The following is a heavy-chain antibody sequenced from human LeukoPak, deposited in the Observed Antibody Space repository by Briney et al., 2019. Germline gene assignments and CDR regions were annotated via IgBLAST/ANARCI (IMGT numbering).Heavy chain of an antibody. CDR2: IYPGDSDT. CDR3: ARHLLEMTSPPRSDAFDI. Sequence: GESLKISCKGSGYSFNNWWIGWVRQIHGKGLEWMGIIYPGDSDTRYSPSFQGHVTISADKSNSTAYLQWSSLKASDTAMYYCARHLLEMTSPPRSDAFDIWGQGTMVTVSS. CDR1: GYSFNNWW. J-gene: IGHJ3*02. D-gene: IGHD5-24*01. V-gene: IGHV5-51*01.